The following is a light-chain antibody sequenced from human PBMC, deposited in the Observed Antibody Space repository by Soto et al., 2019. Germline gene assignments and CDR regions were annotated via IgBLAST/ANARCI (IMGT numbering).Light chain of an antibody. CDR1: QSVSSY. J-gene: IGKJ4*01. CDR3: QQRSNWLT. V-gene: IGKV3-11*01. CDR2: AES. Sequence: EIVLTQSPATLSLSPGERATLSCRASQSVSSYLAWYQQKPGQDPRLLIYAESNRATGIPARFSGSGSGTDFTLTISSLEPEDFAVYYCQQRSNWLTFGGGTKVDIK.